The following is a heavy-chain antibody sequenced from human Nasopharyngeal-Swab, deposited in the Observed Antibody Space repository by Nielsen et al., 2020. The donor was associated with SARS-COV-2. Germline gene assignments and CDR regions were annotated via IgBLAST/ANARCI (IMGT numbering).Heavy chain of an antibody. D-gene: IGHD3-10*01. CDR2: ISWNSGSI. CDR3: AKDPNNGELLPGWFDP. CDR1: GFTFDDYA. J-gene: IGHJ5*02. Sequence: SLKISCAASGFTFDDYAMHWVRQAPGKGLEWVSGISWNSGSIGYVDSVKGRFTISRDNAKNSLYLQMNSLRAEDTALYYCAKDPNNGELLPGWFDPWGQGTLVTVSS. V-gene: IGHV3-9*01.